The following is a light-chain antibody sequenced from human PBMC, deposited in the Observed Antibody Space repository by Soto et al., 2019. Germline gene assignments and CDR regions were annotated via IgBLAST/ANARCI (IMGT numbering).Light chain of an antibody. CDR3: SSYTRSSTYV. J-gene: IGLJ1*01. Sequence: QSVLTQPASVSGSPGQSITISCTGTSSDVGVYNYVSWYRQHPGRAPKLMIYDVSNRPSGVSNRFSGSKSGNTASLTISGLQAEDEADYYCSSYTRSSTYVFGTGTKVPVL. CDR1: SSDVGVYNY. V-gene: IGLV2-14*01. CDR2: DVS.